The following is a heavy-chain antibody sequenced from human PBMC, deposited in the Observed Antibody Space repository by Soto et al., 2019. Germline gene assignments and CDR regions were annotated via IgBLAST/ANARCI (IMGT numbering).Heavy chain of an antibody. CDR3: ASSPLYGMDV. V-gene: IGHV4-30-4*01. CDR2: IYYSGNT. CDR1: GGSISSGYYY. Sequence: SETLSLTCSVSGGSISSGYYYWSWIRQPPGKGLEWIGNIYYSGNTYYNPSLKSRLIISIDTSTNQFSLKVGSVTAADTAVYYCASSPLYGMDVWGQGTTVTVSS. J-gene: IGHJ6*02.